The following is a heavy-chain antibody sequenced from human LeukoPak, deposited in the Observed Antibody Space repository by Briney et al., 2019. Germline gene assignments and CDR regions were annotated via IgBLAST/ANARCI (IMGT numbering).Heavy chain of an antibody. CDR2: IWEDGSSK. D-gene: IGHD4-11*01. Sequence: GRSLRLSCAASGFTFSSFGMHWVRQAPGKGLEWVALIWEDGSSKNYADSVKGRFTISRDNSKNTLYLQTDSLRVDDTAVYYCVRDRDYSAGFPYYYMDVWGTGTTVTVSS. V-gene: IGHV3-33*01. CDR3: VRDRDYSAGFPYYYMDV. CDR1: GFTFSSFG. J-gene: IGHJ6*03.